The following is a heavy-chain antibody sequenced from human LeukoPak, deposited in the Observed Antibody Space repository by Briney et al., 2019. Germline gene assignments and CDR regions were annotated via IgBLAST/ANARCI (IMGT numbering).Heavy chain of an antibody. V-gene: IGHV3-48*03. D-gene: IGHD3-16*02. CDR1: GFTFSSYE. J-gene: IGHJ4*02. CDR2: ISSSGSTI. CDR3: AKLGDYVWGSYRSQNLDY. Sequence: GGSLRLSCAASGFTFSSYEMNWVRQAPGKGLEWVSYISSSGSTIYYADSVKGRFTISRDNAKNSLYLQMNSLRAEDTAVYYCAKLGDYVWGSYRSQNLDYWGQGTLVTVSS.